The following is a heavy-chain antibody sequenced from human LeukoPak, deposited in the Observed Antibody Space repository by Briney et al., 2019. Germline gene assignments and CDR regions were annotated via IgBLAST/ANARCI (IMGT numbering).Heavy chain of an antibody. CDR3: ARLGEEWLVHNWFDP. CDR2: IDPRDSYS. V-gene: IGHV5-10-1*01. J-gene: IGHJ5*02. CDR1: GYSFANYW. Sequence: NRGESLKISCKGFGYSFANYWITWVRQMPGKGLEWMGRIDPRDSYSNCSPSFQGHVTISVDKSISTVYLHWNTLKPSDTAMYYCARLGEEWLVHNWFDPWGQGTLVTVSS. D-gene: IGHD6-19*01.